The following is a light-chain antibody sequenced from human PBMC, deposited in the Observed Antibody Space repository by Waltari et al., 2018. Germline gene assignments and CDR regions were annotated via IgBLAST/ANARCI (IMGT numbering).Light chain of an antibody. CDR3: QQADSFPWT. J-gene: IGKJ1*01. CDR2: ATS. Sequence: DIQMTQSPSSVSASLGDRVTITCRASQGITSWLGWYQQKPGKAPKPLIYATSGLQTGVPSRFGGSGSGTDFTLTISRLQPEDFATYYCQQADSFPWTFGQGTKVEIK. V-gene: IGKV1-12*02. CDR1: QGITSW.